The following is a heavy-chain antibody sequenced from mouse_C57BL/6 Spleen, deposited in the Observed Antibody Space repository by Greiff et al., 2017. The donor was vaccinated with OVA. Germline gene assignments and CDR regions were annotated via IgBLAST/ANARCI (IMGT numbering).Heavy chain of an antibody. V-gene: IGHV1-64*01. CDR3: ARSGGYDEDYAMDY. D-gene: IGHD2-2*01. J-gene: IGHJ4*01. CDR2: IHPNSGST. Sequence: VQLQQSGAELVKPGASVKLSCKASGYTFTSYWMHWVKQRPGQGLEWIGMIHPNSGSTNYNEKFKSKATLTVDKSSSTAYMQLSSLTSEDSAVYYCARSGGYDEDYAMDYWGQGTSVTVSS. CDR1: GYTFTSYW.